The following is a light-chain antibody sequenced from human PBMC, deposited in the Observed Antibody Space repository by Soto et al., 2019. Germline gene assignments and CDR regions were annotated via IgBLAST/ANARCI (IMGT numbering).Light chain of an antibody. J-gene: IGKJ1*01. Sequence: DIQMTQSPLSLSASVGERVTITCRASQDISTYLNWYQQKPGKAHNLLIYGEYSLQSGVQSRFSGSGSGTEFSLTISSLQPEDLATYYCKQSHSFPWTFGQGTKVDNK. CDR3: KQSHSFPWT. CDR1: QDISTY. CDR2: GEY. V-gene: IGKV1-39*01.